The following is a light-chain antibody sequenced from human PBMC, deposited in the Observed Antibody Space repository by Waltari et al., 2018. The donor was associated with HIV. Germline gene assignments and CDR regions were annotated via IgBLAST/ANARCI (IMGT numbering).Light chain of an antibody. CDR3: SSYAGSNNRWV. J-gene: IGLJ3*02. CDR1: SSDVGGYNY. V-gene: IGLV2-8*01. Sequence: QSALPHPPSASGSPGQSVTISCTGTSSDVGGYNYVSWYQHHPGKAPKLMIYEVSKRPSGVPDRFSGSKSGSTASLTVSGLQAEDEADYYCSSYAGSNNRWVFGGGTKLTAL. CDR2: EVS.